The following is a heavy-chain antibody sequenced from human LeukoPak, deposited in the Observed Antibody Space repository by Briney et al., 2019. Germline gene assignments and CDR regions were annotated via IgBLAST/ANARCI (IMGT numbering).Heavy chain of an antibody. V-gene: IGHV4-59*05. Sequence: PSETLSLTCTASGGSISSYYWSWIRQPAGKGLEGIGSIYYSGSTYYNPSLKSRVTISVDTSKNQFSLKLSSVTAADTAVYYCARGLWELLWGYYYYGMDVWGQGTTVTVSS. J-gene: IGHJ6*02. CDR1: GGSISSYY. D-gene: IGHD1-26*01. CDR3: ARGLWELLWGYYYYGMDV. CDR2: IYYSGST.